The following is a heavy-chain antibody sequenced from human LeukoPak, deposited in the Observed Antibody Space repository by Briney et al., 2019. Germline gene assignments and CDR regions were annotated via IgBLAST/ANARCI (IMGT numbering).Heavy chain of an antibody. V-gene: IGHV3-23*01. D-gene: IGHD5-24*01. CDR3: AKRQMDAFDI. CDR2: VSGSGGST. CDR1: GFTFSSYA. J-gene: IGHJ3*02. Sequence: GGSLRLSCAASGFTFSSYAMSWVRQAPEKGLEWVSAVSGSGGSTYYADSVKGRFTISRDNSKNTLYLQMNSLRAEDTAVYYCAKRQMDAFDIWGQGTMVTVSS.